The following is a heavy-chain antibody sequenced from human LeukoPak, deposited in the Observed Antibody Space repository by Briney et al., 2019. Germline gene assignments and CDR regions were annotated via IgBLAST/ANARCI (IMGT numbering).Heavy chain of an antibody. CDR3: ARDLGYSSGWYVLGY. Sequence: GASVKVSCKASGYTFTGYYMHWVRQAPGQGLEWMGRINPNSGGTNYAQKFQGRVTMTRGTSISTAYMELSRLRSDDTAVYYCARDLGYSSGWYVLGYWGQGTLVTVSS. D-gene: IGHD6-19*01. CDR1: GYTFTGYY. V-gene: IGHV1-2*06. CDR2: INPNSGGT. J-gene: IGHJ4*02.